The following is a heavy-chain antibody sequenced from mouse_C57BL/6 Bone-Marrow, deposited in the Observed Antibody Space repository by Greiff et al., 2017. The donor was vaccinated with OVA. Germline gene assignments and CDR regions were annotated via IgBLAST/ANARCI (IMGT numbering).Heavy chain of an antibody. CDR1: GYTFTSYW. V-gene: IGHV1-69*01. CDR3: ASDGYWYFDV. Sequence: QVQLQQPGAELVMPGASVKLSCKASGYTFTSYWMHWVKQRPGQGLEWIGEIDPSDSYTNYNQKFKGKSTLTVDKSSSTAYMQLSSLTSEDSAVYDCASDGYWYFDVWGTGTTVTVSS. CDR2: IDPSDSYT. J-gene: IGHJ1*03.